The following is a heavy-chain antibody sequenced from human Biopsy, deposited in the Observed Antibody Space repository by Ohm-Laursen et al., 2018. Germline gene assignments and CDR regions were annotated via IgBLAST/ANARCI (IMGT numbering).Heavy chain of an antibody. V-gene: IGHV3-21*06. D-gene: IGHD3-16*01. Sequence: SLRLSCTATGFTFSYYAMSWVRQAPGKGLEWVSSISASSSYIHYADSVKGRFTVSRDNAKNSLYLQMNSLRAADTAIYYCATELLPPGVGGPWLDSWGQGTPVTVSS. CDR2: ISASSSYI. J-gene: IGHJ5*01. CDR1: GFTFSYYA. CDR3: ATELLPPGVGGPWLDS.